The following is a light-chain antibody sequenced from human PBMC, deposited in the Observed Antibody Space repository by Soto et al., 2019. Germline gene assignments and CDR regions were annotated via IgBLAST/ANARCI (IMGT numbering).Light chain of an antibody. CDR1: QSVSSN. CDR2: GAS. V-gene: IGKV3-15*01. Sequence: EIMMTQSPATLSVSPGERATLSCRASQSVSSNLAWYQQKPGQAPRLLIYGASTRATGIPARFSGSGSGTEFTLIISSLQSEDFAVYYCQQYSDWPPITFGQGTGLE. J-gene: IGKJ5*01. CDR3: QQYSDWPPIT.